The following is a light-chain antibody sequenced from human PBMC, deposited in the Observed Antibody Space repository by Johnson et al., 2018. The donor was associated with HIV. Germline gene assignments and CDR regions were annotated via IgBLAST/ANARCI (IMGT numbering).Light chain of an antibody. CDR1: KSNIGNNY. J-gene: IGLJ1*01. CDR2: ENN. Sequence: QSVLTQPPSVSAAPGQKVTISCSGSKSNIGNNYVSWYQQLPGTAPKLLIYENNKRPSGIPDRFSGSKSGTSATLGITGLQTGDEADYYCGTGDSSLSALYVFGTGTKVTVL. V-gene: IGLV1-51*02. CDR3: GTGDSSLSALYV.